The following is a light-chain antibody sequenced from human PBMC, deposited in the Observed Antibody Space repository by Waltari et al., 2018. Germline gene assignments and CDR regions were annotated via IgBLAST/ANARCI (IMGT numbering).Light chain of an antibody. CDR1: ESVDDD. J-gene: IGKJ1*01. Sequence: EILMTQSPDTLSMSPGERATLFCRASESVDDDLAWYQQRPGQAPRLLIFSASTRAADVPARFSASGSGTEFTFTINSLQSEDCADYFCQQYSDRPPFTFGQGTRVEIK. CDR3: QQYSDRPPFT. CDR2: SAS. V-gene: IGKV3-15*01.